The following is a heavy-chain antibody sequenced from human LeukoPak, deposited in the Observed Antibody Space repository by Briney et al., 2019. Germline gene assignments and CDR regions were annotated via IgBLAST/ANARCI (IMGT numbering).Heavy chain of an antibody. CDR3: ARDGLSYTNPNNWFDP. V-gene: IGHV1-18*01. J-gene: IGHJ5*02. CDR2: ISVYNGDT. Sequence: ASVKVSCTASGYXFTSYYINWVRQAPGQGLEWVGWISVYNGDTNYAQNFQGRVTMTTDTSTDTAYMELRSLRYDDTAVYYCARDGLSYTNPNNWFDPWGQGTLVTVSS. D-gene: IGHD2-2*02. CDR1: GYXFTSYY.